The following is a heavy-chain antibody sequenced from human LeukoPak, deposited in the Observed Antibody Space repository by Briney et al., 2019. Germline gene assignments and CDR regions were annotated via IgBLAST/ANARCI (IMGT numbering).Heavy chain of an antibody. J-gene: IGHJ3*02. CDR1: GGSISSYY. Sequence: SETLSLTCTVSGGSISSYYWSWIRQPPGKGLEWIGYIYYSGSTNYNPSLKSRVTISVDTSKNQFSLKLSSVTAADTDVYYCASGYGSGSYRDAFDIWGQGTMVTVSS. D-gene: IGHD3-10*01. CDR3: ASGYGSGSYRDAFDI. V-gene: IGHV4-59*01. CDR2: IYYSGST.